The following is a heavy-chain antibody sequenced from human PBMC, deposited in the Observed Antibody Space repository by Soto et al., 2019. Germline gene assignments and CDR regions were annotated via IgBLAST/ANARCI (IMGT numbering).Heavy chain of an antibody. V-gene: IGHV3-33*01. Sequence: GGSLRLSCAASGFTFSSYGMHWVRQAPGKGLEWVAVIWYDGSNKYYADSVKGRFTISRDNSKNTLYLQMNSLRAEDTAVYYCARDQGYSSSWFDPWGQGTLVTVSS. CDR1: GFTFSSYG. CDR2: IWYDGSNK. J-gene: IGHJ5*02. D-gene: IGHD6-13*01. CDR3: ARDQGYSSSWFDP.